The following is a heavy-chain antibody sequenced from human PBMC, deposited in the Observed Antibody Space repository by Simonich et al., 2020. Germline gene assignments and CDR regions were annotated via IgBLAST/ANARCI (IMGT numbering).Heavy chain of an antibody. J-gene: IGHJ4*02. CDR2: IGANKGNT. Sequence: QVQLVQSGAEVKKPGASVKVSCKASGYTFTSYGISWVRQAPGQGLEWMGWIGANKGNTNYAKKLQGRVTMTTDTSTSTAYMELRSLRSDDTAVYYCARASRGTWWYYYFDYWGQGTLVTVSS. V-gene: IGHV1-18*01. CDR1: GYTFTSYG. CDR3: ARASRGTWWYYYFDY. D-gene: IGHD2-15*01.